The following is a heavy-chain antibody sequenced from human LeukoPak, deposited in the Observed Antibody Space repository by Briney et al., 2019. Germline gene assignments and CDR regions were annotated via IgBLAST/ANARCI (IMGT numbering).Heavy chain of an antibody. CDR3: ARGQFQRDY. Sequence: XLSLXXXVYXGXFSGYFXSWIRQPPGKGLEWIGEVNHSGRTNYNPSLKSRVTISVDPSKSQFSLNLRSVTAADTAVYYCARGQFQRDYWGQGTLVIVSS. CDR1: XGXFSGYF. J-gene: IGHJ4*02. V-gene: IGHV4-34*01. CDR2: VNHSGRT.